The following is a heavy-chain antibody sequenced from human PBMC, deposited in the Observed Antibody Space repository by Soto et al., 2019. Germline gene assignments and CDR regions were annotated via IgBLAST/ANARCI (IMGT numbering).Heavy chain of an antibody. V-gene: IGHV4-59*08. Sequence: QVHVQQSGPGLVKPSETLSLSCTVSSGPSSSHNWGWIRQPPGRGLEWIGYVYYTGGTSYNPSLKSRVTISADTSTNHISLTLSSVTAADTAVYYCVRQGIDYLHGLVDVWGHGTTVSVSS. CDR2: VYYTGGT. CDR1: SGPSSSHN. CDR3: VRQGIDYLHGLVDV. D-gene: IGHD1-26*01. J-gene: IGHJ6*02.